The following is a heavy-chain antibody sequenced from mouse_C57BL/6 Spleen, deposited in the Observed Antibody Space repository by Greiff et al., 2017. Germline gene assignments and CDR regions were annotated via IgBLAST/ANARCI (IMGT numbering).Heavy chain of an antibody. V-gene: IGHV1-72*01. CDR1: GYTFTSYW. Sequence: QVHVKQPGAELVKPGASVKLSCKASGYTFTSYWMHWVKQRPGRGLEWIGRIDPNSGGTKYNEKFKSKATLTVDKPSSTAYMQLSSLTSEDSAVYYCARRGPLYDYDGGDYYAMDYWGQGTSVTVSS. CDR2: IDPNSGGT. CDR3: ARRGPLYDYDGGDYYAMDY. D-gene: IGHD2-4*01. J-gene: IGHJ4*01.